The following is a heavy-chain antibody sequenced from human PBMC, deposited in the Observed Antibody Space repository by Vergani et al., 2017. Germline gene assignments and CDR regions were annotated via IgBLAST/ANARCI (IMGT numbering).Heavy chain of an antibody. J-gene: IGHJ4*02. CDR2: ISGSSSYV. Sequence: EMQLVESGGGLVKPGGSLRLSCAASGFSFSSYSMNWVRQAPGKGLEWVASISGSSSYVFYRDSVEGRFTITRDNAKKSVYPQMNSLRAEDTAMYFCARGLWDCTHIRCSPPSYWGQGTQVTVSS. D-gene: IGHD2-8*01. CDR3: ARGLWDCTHIRCSPPSY. V-gene: IGHV3-21*02. CDR1: GFSFSSYS.